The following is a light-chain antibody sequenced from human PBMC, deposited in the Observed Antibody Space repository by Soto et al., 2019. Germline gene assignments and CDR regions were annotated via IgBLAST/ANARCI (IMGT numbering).Light chain of an antibody. CDR2: GAS. CDR3: QQYDTSPRT. Sequence: EIVLTQSPGTLSLSPGESATLSCRASQSVSSTFLARYQQKPGQAPRLLIYGASSRATGIPDRFSGSGSGTDFTLTISRLEPEDFAVYYCQQYDTSPRTSGQGTKVDIK. CDR1: QSVSSTF. V-gene: IGKV3-20*01. J-gene: IGKJ1*01.